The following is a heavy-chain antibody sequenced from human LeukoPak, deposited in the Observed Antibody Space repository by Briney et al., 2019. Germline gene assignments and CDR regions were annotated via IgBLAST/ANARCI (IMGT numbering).Heavy chain of an antibody. Sequence: SETLSLTCTVSGGSITTHYWTWIRQPPGKALEWIGYISYTGSTDYNPSLRSRVTISADTSKNQFSLKLSSVSAADTALYFCAGSGGAGGIPHNWFDPWGQGTLVTVSS. J-gene: IGHJ5*02. D-gene: IGHD2-15*01. CDR3: AGSGGAGGIPHNWFDP. V-gene: IGHV4-59*08. CDR2: ISYTGST. CDR1: GGSITTHY.